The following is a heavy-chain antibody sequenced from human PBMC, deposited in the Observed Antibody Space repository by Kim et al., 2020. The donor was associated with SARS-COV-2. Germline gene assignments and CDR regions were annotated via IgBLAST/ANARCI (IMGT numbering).Heavy chain of an antibody. CDR2: INYGGDT. Sequence: SETLSLTCNVSGDSISSGTYFWGWIRQPPGKGLEWIGAINYGGDTFHNPSLKSRVDISVDTSKNLLSLKLSSVTAADTAVYYCVRRRHLYYFDSSGYYDYWGQGTLITVSS. J-gene: IGHJ4*02. CDR1: GDSISSGTYF. D-gene: IGHD3-22*01. CDR3: VRRRHLYYFDSSGYYDY. V-gene: IGHV4-39*02.